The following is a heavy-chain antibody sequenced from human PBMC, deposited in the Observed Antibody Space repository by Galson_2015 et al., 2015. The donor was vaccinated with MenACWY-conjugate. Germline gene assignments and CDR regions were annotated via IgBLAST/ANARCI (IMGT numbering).Heavy chain of an antibody. Sequence: SLRLSCAASGFTFNQYWMHWVRQAPGKGLVWVSRISPDGSVTNYADSVKGRFTLSRDNAKNTLYLQMNSLRGDDTAVYYCTRGNDGYGPFDPWGQGPLVTVSS. V-gene: IGHV3-74*01. CDR2: ISPDGSVT. J-gene: IGHJ5*02. CDR3: TRGNDGYGPFDP. CDR1: GFTFNQYW. D-gene: IGHD5-24*01.